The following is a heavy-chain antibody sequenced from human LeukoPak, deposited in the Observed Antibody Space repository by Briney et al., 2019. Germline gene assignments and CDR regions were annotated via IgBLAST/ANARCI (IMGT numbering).Heavy chain of an antibody. V-gene: IGHV1-58*02. J-gene: IGHJ4*02. CDR2: IVVGSGNT. CDR1: GFTFTSSA. Sequence: SVKVSCKASGFTFTSSAMQWVRQARGQRLEWMGWIVVGSGNTNYAQKFRERVTITRDMSTSTAYMELSSLRSEDTAVYYCAVSGIAAAGKGEVGFDYWGQGTLVTVSS. D-gene: IGHD6-13*01. CDR3: AVSGIAAAGKGEVGFDY.